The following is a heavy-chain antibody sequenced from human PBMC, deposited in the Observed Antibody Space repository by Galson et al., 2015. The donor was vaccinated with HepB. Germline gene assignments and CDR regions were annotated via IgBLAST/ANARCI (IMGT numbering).Heavy chain of an antibody. J-gene: IGHJ6*02. Sequence: SLRLSCAASGFTFSSYSMNWVRQAPGKGLEWVSSISISSSYIYYADSVKGRFTISRDNAKNSLYLQMNSLRAEDTAVYYCARRHYYDSSGYSYYYAMDVWGQGTTVTVS. CDR2: ISISSSYI. V-gene: IGHV3-21*01. CDR1: GFTFSSYS. D-gene: IGHD3-22*01. CDR3: ARRHYYDSSGYSYYYAMDV.